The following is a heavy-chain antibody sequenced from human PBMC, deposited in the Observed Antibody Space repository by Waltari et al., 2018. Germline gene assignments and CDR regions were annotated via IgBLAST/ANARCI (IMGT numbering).Heavy chain of an antibody. V-gene: IGHV4-39*01. D-gene: IGHD3-16*01. J-gene: IGHJ3*01. CDR1: GVSITRKRHY. CDR2: ISYSGAT. Sequence: QLHLQESGPGLVKPSDTLSVTCSVSGVSITRKRHYWAWLRPPPGKGLEWTATISYSGATYNNPSLKSRVTISVDTSKNQFSLKLSSVTAADTAVYYCATYIGASIGTAAFDVWGQGTMVTVSS. CDR3: ATYIGASIGTAAFDV.